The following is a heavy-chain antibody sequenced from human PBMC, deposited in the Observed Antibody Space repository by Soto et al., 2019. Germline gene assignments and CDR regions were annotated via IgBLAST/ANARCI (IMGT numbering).Heavy chain of an antibody. Sequence: QVQLVQSGAEVKKPGASVKVSCKASGYTFTSYGISWVRQAPGQGLEWMGWISAYNGNTNYAQKLQGRVTMTTDTSTSTAYMELRSRRSDDTAVYYCARDPVDVLRYFDWSRFDYWGQGTLVTVSS. CDR1: GYTFTSYG. D-gene: IGHD3-9*01. CDR3: ARDPVDVLRYFDWSRFDY. V-gene: IGHV1-18*01. J-gene: IGHJ4*02. CDR2: ISAYNGNT.